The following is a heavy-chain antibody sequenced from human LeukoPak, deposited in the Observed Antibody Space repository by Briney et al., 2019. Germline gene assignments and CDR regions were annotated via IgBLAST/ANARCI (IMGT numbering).Heavy chain of an antibody. CDR2: LSGSGAST. J-gene: IGHJ4*02. CDR3: AKQKGYCSGGSCYYSDY. V-gene: IGHV3-23*01. Sequence: GGSLTLSCTASGFTFSSYAMSWVRQAPGQGMEWVSTLSGSGASTSYADSAKGRFTISRDNSKNTLYLQINSLRAEDTARYYCAKQKGYCSGGSCYYSDYWGQGTLVTVSS. CDR1: GFTFSSYA. D-gene: IGHD2-15*01.